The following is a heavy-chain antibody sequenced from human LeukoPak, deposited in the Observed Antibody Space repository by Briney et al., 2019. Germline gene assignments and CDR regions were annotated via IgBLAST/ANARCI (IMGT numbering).Heavy chain of an antibody. CDR2: LYSDGNT. CDR3: ARGVEPLAANTLAY. V-gene: IGHV3-53*01. CDR1: GFTVITND. Sequence: HAGGSLRLSCAASGFTVITNDMTWVRQAPGKGLEWVSVLYSDGNTNYADSVQGRFTISRDNSKNTLYLEMNSLSPDDTAVYYCARGVEPLAANTLAYWGQGTLVTVSS. D-gene: IGHD1-14*01. J-gene: IGHJ4*02.